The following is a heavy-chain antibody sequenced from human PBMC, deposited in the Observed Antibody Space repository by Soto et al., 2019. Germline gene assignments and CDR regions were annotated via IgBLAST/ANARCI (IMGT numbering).Heavy chain of an antibody. J-gene: IGHJ4*02. CDR3: ARFSYYDSSGYRY. V-gene: IGHV4-31*03. D-gene: IGHD3-22*01. CDR2: IYYSGGT. Sequence: QVQLQESGPGLVKPSQTLSLTCTVSGGSISSGGYYWSWIRQHPGKGLEWIGYIYYSGGTYYNPSLKSRVTISVDTSKNQFSLKLSSVTAADTAVYYCARFSYYDSSGYRYWGQGTLVTVSS. CDR1: GGSISSGGYY.